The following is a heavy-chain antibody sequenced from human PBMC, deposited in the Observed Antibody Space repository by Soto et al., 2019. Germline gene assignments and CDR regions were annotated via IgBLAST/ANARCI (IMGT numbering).Heavy chain of an antibody. D-gene: IGHD2-2*01. CDR2: TYYRSKWYN. CDR1: GDSVSSNSAA. Sequence: SQTLSLTCAISGDSVSSNSAAWNWIRQSPSRGLEWLGRTYYRSKWYNDYAVSVKSRITINPDTSKNQFSLQLNSVTPEDTGVYYCARDSVVVVPAAPYYYYYGMDVWGQGTTVTVSS. CDR3: ARDSVVVVPAAPYYYYYGMDV. J-gene: IGHJ6*02. V-gene: IGHV6-1*01.